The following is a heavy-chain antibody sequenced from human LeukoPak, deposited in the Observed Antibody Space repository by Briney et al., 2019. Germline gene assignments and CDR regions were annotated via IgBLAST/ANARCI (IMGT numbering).Heavy chain of an antibody. CDR1: GYTFTSYG. Sequence: ASVKVSCKASGYTFTSYGISWVRQAPGQGLEWMGWISAYNGNTNYAQKLQGRVTMTTDTSKSTPYMELRSLRSADTAVDYCATLSPSSGYYKRSRLDAFDIWGQGTMVTVSS. CDR3: ATLSPSSGYYKRSRLDAFDI. D-gene: IGHD3-22*01. J-gene: IGHJ3*02. V-gene: IGHV1-18*01. CDR2: ISAYNGNT.